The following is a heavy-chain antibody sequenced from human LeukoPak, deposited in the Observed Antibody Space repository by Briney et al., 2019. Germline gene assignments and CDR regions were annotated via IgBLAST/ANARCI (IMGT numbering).Heavy chain of an antibody. CDR3: AKDRGIAARVFDY. D-gene: IGHD6-6*01. CDR2: ILENGGAT. Sequence: GGSLRLSCAASGFTFSDYAMSWVRQAPGKGLEWVSVILENGGATYYADSVKGRFTISRDNSKNTLYLQMNSLRAEDTAVYYCAKDRGIAARVFDYWGQGTLVTVSS. J-gene: IGHJ4*02. V-gene: IGHV3-23*01. CDR1: GFTFSDYA.